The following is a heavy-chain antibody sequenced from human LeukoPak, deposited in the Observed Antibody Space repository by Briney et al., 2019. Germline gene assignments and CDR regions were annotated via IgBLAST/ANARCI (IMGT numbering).Heavy chain of an antibody. V-gene: IGHV3-7*01. D-gene: IGHD4/OR15-4a*01. CDR2: IKHDGSAK. CDR1: GFTFSNYW. CDR3: ARVNGANDY. J-gene: IGHJ4*02. Sequence: GGSQRLSCAASGFTFSNYWMSWVRQAPGKGLEWVANIKHDGSAKYYVDSVQGRFTISRDNAKNSLYLQMNSLRAEDTAVFYCARVNGANDYWGQGTLVTVSS.